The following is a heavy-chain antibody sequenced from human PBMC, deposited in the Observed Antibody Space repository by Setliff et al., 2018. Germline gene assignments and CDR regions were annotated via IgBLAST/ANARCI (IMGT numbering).Heavy chain of an antibody. D-gene: IGHD3-3*01. CDR2: LNPSSGNT. J-gene: IGHJ3*02. CDR3: AISTIFGVVSPTPDAFDI. CDR1: GYSFTSND. Sequence: ASVKVSCKASGYSFTSNDINWVRQATGQGPEWMGWLNPSSGNTGYAPKFQGRVAITRSTSLSTAYMELSSLRSEDTAVYYCAISTIFGVVSPTPDAFDIWGQGTMVTV. V-gene: IGHV1-8*03.